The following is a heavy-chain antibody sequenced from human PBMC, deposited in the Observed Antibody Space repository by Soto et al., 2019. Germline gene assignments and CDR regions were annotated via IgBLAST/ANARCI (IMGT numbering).Heavy chain of an antibody. Sequence: QVQLQQWGAGLLKPSETLYLTCAVYGGFVSSGSYYWSWIRQPPGKGLEWLGEMNHGGGTPYNAYLTCRTTISVDPSMNQFSVKMSSVTAADTALYYCARVDRGTATTVIDAFDILGPGTMFTVSS. CDR2: MNHGGGT. D-gene: IGHD1-1*01. V-gene: IGHV4-34*01. CDR3: ARVDRGTATTVIDAFDI. J-gene: IGHJ3*02. CDR1: GGFVSSGSYY.